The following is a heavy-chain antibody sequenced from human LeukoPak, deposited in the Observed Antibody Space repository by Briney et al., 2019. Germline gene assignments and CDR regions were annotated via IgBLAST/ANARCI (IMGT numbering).Heavy chain of an antibody. CDR3: ARGALDD. CDR2: IDPGDSHA. CDR1: GYSFTTYL. Sequence: GESLKNSCQASGYSFTTYLINWVRQMPGKGLEWMGRIDPGDSHANYNPSFQGHVTISLDKSINTAYLQWSSLKTSDTAMYYCARGALDDWGRGTLVTVSS. J-gene: IGHJ4*02. D-gene: IGHD3-16*01. V-gene: IGHV5-10-1*01.